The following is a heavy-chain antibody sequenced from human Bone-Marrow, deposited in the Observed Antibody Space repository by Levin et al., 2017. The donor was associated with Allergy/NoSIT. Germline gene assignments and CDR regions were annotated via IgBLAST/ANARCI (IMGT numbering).Heavy chain of an antibody. V-gene: IGHV3-66*01. Sequence: GESLKISCAASGFTVSTNYMSWVRQAPGKGLEWVSVIYSNGDTYYADSVKGRFTISRDNSKNTLYLQMNSLSADDAAVYYCARDYYGSGSYPPYYYYYYMDVWGKGTTVTVSS. CDR3: ARDYYGSGSYPPYYYYYYMDV. CDR2: IYSNGDT. D-gene: IGHD3-10*01. J-gene: IGHJ6*03. CDR1: GFTVSTNY.